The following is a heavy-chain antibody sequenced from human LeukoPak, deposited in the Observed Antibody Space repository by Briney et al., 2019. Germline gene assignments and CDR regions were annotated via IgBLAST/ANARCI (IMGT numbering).Heavy chain of an antibody. D-gene: IGHD3-22*01. CDR1: GYTFTSYD. V-gene: IGHV1-8*01. CDR2: MNPNSGNT. CDR3: ARGRYYYDSSGYYAPGY. Sequence: GASVKVSRKASGYTFTSYDINWVRQATGQGLEWMGWMNPNSGNTGYAQKFQGRVTMTRNTSISTAYMELSSLRSEDTAVYYCARGRYYYDSSGYYAPGYWGQGTLVTVSS. J-gene: IGHJ4*02.